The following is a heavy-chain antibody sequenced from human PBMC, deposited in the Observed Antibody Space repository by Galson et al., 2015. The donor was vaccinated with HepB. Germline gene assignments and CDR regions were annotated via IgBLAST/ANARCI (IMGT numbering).Heavy chain of an antibody. V-gene: IGHV3-66*01. J-gene: IGHJ4*02. Sequence: SLRLSCAASGFTVSSNYMSWVRQAPGKGLEWVSVIYSGGSTYYADSVKGRFTISKDNAKNSLYLQMNSLRAEDTAVYYCAREIWAAAGPKFDYWGQGTLVTVSS. D-gene: IGHD6-13*01. CDR1: GFTVSSNY. CDR2: IYSGGST. CDR3: AREIWAAAGPKFDY.